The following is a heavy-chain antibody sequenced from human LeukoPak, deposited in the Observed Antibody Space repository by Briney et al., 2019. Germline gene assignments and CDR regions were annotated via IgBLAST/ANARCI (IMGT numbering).Heavy chain of an antibody. V-gene: IGHV1-69*13. CDR1: GGTFSSYA. CDR3: AREPLLELRIGSYYYMDV. CDR2: IIPIFGTA. Sequence: SVKVSCKASGGTFSSYAISWVRQAPGQGLEWMGGIIPIFGTANYAQKFQGRVTITADESTSTAYMELSSLRSEDTAVYYCAREPLLELRIGSYYYMDVWGKGTTVTVSS. J-gene: IGHJ6*03. D-gene: IGHD1-7*01.